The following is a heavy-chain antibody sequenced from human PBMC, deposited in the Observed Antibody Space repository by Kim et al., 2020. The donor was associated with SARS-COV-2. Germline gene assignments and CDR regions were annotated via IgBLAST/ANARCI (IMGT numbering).Heavy chain of an antibody. D-gene: IGHD3-22*01. CDR3: ARGVVVKGNDY. CDR2: I. J-gene: IGHJ4*02. V-gene: IGHV3-21*01. Sequence: IYYADSVKGRFPISRDNAKNSLYLQMNSLGAEDTAVYYCARGVVVKGNDYWGQGTLVTVSS.